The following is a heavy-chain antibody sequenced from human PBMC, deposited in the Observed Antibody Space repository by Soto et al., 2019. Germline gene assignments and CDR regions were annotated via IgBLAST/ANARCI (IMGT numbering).Heavy chain of an antibody. CDR2: IWYDGSKK. J-gene: IGHJ6*02. D-gene: IGHD3-3*01. CDR3: ARDASYYSLWSGYYPSRNGMDV. Sequence: QVQVVESGGGVVQPGRSLRLSCAASGFTFSSFGMHWVRQAPGKGLEWVSLIWYDGSKKSYGDSVKGRFTISRDNPRKKVFLQMTSVRADATAVYYSARDASYYSLWSGYYPSRNGMDVWGQGTTVTVSS. V-gene: IGHV3-33*01. CDR1: GFTFSSFG.